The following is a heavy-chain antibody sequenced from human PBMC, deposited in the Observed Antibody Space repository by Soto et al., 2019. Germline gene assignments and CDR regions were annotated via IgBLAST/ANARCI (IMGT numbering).Heavy chain of an antibody. Sequence: GGSLRLSCAASGFTFSSYGMHWVRQAPGKGLEWVAVIWYDGSNKYYADSVKGRFTISRDNSKNTLYLQMNSLRAEDTAVYYCARDQQSYYDFWSGYRSYGMDVWGQGTTVTVSS. J-gene: IGHJ6*02. CDR3: ARDQQSYYDFWSGYRSYGMDV. D-gene: IGHD3-3*01. CDR2: IWYDGSNK. CDR1: GFTFSSYG. V-gene: IGHV3-33*01.